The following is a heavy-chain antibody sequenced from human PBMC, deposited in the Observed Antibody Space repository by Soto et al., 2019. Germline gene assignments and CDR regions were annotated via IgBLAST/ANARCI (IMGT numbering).Heavy chain of an antibody. CDR3: AEDTLWFGELLSSLPHYGMDV. D-gene: IGHD3-10*01. Sequence: PGGSLRLSCAASGFTFSSYGMHWVRQAPGKGLEWVAVISYDGSNKYYADSVKGRFTISRDNSKNTLYLQMNSLRAEDTAVYYCAEDTLWFGELLSSLPHYGMDVWGQGTTVTVSS. CDR2: ISYDGSNK. V-gene: IGHV3-30*18. CDR1: GFTFSSYG. J-gene: IGHJ6*02.